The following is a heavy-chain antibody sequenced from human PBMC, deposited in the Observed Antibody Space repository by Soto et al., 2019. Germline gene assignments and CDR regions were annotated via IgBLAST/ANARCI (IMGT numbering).Heavy chain of an antibody. Sequence: QVQLVQSGAEVKKPGSSVKVSCKASGGTFSSYTISWVRQAPGQGLEWMGRIIPILGIANYAQKFQGRVTITADKSTSTAYMELSSLRSEDTAGYYCARSTYDSSGYYFYWGQGTLVTVSS. CDR2: IIPILGIA. V-gene: IGHV1-69*02. CDR1: GGTFSSYT. D-gene: IGHD3-22*01. J-gene: IGHJ4*02. CDR3: ARSTYDSSGYYFY.